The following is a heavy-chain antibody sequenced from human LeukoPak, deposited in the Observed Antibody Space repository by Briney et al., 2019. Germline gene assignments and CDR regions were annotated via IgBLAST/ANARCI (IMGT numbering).Heavy chain of an antibody. CDR2: INWNGGST. CDR1: GFTFDDYG. Sequence: GESLKISCAASGFTFDDYGMSWVRQAPGKGLEWVSGINWNGGSTGYADSVKGRFTISRDNAKNSLYLQMNSLRAEDTALYYCARESRSGYYIDYWGQGTLVTVSS. V-gene: IGHV3-20*04. D-gene: IGHD3-22*01. J-gene: IGHJ4*02. CDR3: ARESRSGYYIDY.